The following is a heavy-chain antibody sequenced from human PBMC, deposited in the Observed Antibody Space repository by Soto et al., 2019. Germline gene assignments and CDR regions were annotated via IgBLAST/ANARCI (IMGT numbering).Heavy chain of an antibody. V-gene: IGHV4-39*01. CDR1: GASISTTSYY. CDR2: IYYSETT. D-gene: IGHD3-10*01. Sequence: QLQLQESGPGVVKPSETLSLSCTVSGASISTTSYYWVWIRQPPGKGLEWIGNIYYSETTYYNPSLKGRXTXSXXTSKNQFSLKLSSVTAADTAVYYCARHSYHSVWFGELVTDYWGQGTLVTVSS. CDR3: ARHSYHSVWFGELVTDY. J-gene: IGHJ4*02.